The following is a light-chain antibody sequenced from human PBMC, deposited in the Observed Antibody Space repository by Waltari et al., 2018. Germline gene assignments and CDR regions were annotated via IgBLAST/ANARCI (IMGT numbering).Light chain of an antibody. CDR1: TLGNKY. J-gene: IGLJ2*01. V-gene: IGLV3-1*01. CDR3: QAWDSSTVV. Sequence: SYELTQPPSVSVSPGQTTTITCSGDTLGNKYTSWYQQKPGQSPILVIYQDSLRPSGIPERFSGSNSGNTATLTVSGAQAMDEADYYCQAWDSSTVVFGGGTKLTVL. CDR2: QDS.